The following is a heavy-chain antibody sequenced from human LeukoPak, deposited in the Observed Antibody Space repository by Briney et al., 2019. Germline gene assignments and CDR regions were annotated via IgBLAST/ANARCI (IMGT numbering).Heavy chain of an antibody. Sequence: AGSLTLSCAASVITFSSFGMHWARQAPGKRLDSPPLITHDGNNKYYPNTVKGRFAISRDKSKNSVYLQMNSLRAEDTAVYYCAKDRYYYGSGTYPLDYWGQGTLVTVSS. CDR2: ITHDGNNK. J-gene: IGHJ4*02. V-gene: IGHV3-30*18. CDR1: VITFSSFG. CDR3: AKDRYYYGSGTYPLDY. D-gene: IGHD3-10*01.